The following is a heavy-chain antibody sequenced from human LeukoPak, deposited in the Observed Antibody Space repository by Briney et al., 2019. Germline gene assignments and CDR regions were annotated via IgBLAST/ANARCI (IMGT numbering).Heavy chain of an antibody. D-gene: IGHD6-13*01. J-gene: IGHJ1*01. CDR2: IYYSGST. Sequence: SETLSLTCTVSGGSLSNYYWNWIRQPPGKGLEWIAYIYYSGSTNYNPSLKSRVTISLDTSKNQFSLKLSSVTAADTAVYYCARALYSSSWYGYFQHWGQGTLVTVSS. CDR3: ARALYSSSWYGYFQH. V-gene: IGHV4-59*01. CDR1: GGSLSNYY.